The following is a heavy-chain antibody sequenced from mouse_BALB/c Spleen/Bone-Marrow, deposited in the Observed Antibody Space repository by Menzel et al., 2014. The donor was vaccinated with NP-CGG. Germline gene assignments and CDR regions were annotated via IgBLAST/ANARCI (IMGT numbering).Heavy chain of an antibody. CDR3: ARDDYGRGY. J-gene: IGHJ2*01. Sequence: EVMLVESGGGLVQPGGSLRLSCATSGFTFTDCYMSWVRQPPGKALEWLGFIRNKANGYTTEYSASVKGRFTISRDNSQSILCLQMNTLRAEDSATYYCARDDYGRGYWGQGTTLTVSS. CDR2: IRNKANGYTT. CDR1: GFTFTDCY. V-gene: IGHV7-3*02. D-gene: IGHD1-1*01.